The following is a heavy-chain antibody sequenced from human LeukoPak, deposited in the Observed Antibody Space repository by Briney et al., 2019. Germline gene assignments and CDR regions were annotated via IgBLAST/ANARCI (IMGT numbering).Heavy chain of an antibody. CDR2: ISSSSTI. J-gene: IGHJ5*02. V-gene: IGHV3-48*04. Sequence: GGSLRLSCAASGFTFSSYSMNWVRQAPGKGLEWVSYISSSSTIYYADSVKGRFTIPRDNAKNSLYLQMNSLRAEDTAVYYCAVGYTSGWYVHWGQGTLVTVSS. CDR3: AVGYTSGWYVH. D-gene: IGHD6-19*01. CDR1: GFTFSSYS.